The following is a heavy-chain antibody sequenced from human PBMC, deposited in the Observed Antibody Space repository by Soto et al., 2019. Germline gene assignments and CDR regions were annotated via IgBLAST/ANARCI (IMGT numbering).Heavy chain of an antibody. CDR3: VRDRDWAFDIWGQGTKVWFPAGYGMDV. D-gene: IGHD3-10*01. CDR1: GYTLSDYS. Sequence: GGSLRLSCVASGYTLSDYSMNWVRQAPGKGLEWVSYFGTSRKYIYYADSVRGRFTISRDDAKNSLYLQLNSLRDEDTALYYCVRDRDWAFDIWGQGTKVWFPAGYGMDVWGQGTTVTVSS. J-gene: IGHJ6*02. V-gene: IGHV3-48*02. CDR2: FGTSRKYI.